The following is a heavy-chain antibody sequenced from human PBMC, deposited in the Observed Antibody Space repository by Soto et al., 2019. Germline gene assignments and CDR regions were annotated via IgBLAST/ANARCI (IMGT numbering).Heavy chain of an antibody. CDR2: IYYSGST. V-gene: IGHV4-59*08. D-gene: IGHD3-3*01. J-gene: IGHJ6*03. CDR1: GGSISSYY. CDR3: ARQGFWSGYYTINYYYYYMAV. Sequence: SETLSLTCTVSGGSISSYYWSWIRQPPGKGLEWIGYIYYSGSTNYNPSLKSRVTISVDTSKNQFSLKLSSVTAADTAVYYCARQGFWSGYYTINYYYYYMAVWGKGTTVTVSS.